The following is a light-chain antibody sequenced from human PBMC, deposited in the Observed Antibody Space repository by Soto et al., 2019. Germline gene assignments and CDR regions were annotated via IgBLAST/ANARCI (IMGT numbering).Light chain of an antibody. CDR1: QSITKW. J-gene: IGKJ1*01. CDR3: QQYNSYPWT. CDR2: EAS. Sequence: DIQMTQSPSTLSASVGDRVTITCRACQSITKWMAWYQQKPGKAPKLLIYEASSLQIGVPSRFSGSGSGTEFILTIISLQPDDFATYYCQQYNSYPWTFGQGTKVEIK. V-gene: IGKV1-5*03.